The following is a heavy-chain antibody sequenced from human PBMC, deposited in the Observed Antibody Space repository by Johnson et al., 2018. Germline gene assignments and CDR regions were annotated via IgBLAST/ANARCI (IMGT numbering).Heavy chain of an antibody. CDR1: GYSFTSYW. Sequence: EVRLGESGAEVKETGESLKISCKGSGYSFTSYWIGWVRQMPGKGVEWMGIIYPGDSDTRSSTAFHGPVTLSADNTISPAYLQWSSLKAPATALYYCAGPGLTDAFDIWGQGTRVTVSS. J-gene: IGHJ3*02. D-gene: IGHD2-8*01. CDR2: IYPGDSDT. CDR3: AGPGLTDAFDI. V-gene: IGHV5-51*01.